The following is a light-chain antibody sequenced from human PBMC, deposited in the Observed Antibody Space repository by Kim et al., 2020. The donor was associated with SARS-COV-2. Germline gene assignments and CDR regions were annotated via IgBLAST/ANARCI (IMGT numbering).Light chain of an antibody. J-gene: IGKJ4*01. CDR1: HDIKND. V-gene: IGKV1-17*01. CDR3: QQFNSYPLT. CDR2: GAS. Sequence: SVGNRCTITCRASHDIKNDLGWYQQKPGKATKGMIFGASRLRGGVQSRFSGSGFGTEFTLTISSLQPEDFATYYSQQFNSYPLTFGGGTKLEI.